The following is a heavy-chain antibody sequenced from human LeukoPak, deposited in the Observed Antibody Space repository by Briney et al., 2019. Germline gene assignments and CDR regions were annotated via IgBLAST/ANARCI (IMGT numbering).Heavy chain of an antibody. CDR3: ARDGSNWGSAYYYMDV. Sequence: SETLSLTCTVSGVSISTYYWSWIRQPPGKGLEWIGYIYNSGSTDYNPSLKSRVTISVDTSKDQFSLKLSSVTAADTAVYYCARDGSNWGSAYYYMDVWGKGTTVTVSS. CDR2: IYNSGST. D-gene: IGHD7-27*01. CDR1: GVSISTYY. J-gene: IGHJ6*03. V-gene: IGHV4-59*12.